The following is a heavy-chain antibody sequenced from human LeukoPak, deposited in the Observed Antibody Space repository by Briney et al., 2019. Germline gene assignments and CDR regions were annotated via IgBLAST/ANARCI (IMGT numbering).Heavy chain of an antibody. J-gene: IGHJ4*02. CDR3: ARDRGAAGPYYFDY. CDR1: GFTFSSYA. D-gene: IGHD6-13*01. V-gene: IGHV3-30-3*01. CDR2: ISYDGSNK. Sequence: HPGRSLRLSCAASGFTFSSYAMHWVRQAPGKGLEWVAVISYDGSNKYYADSVKGRFTISRDNSKNTLYLQMNSLRAEDTAVYYCARDRGAAGPYYFDYWGQGTLVTVSS.